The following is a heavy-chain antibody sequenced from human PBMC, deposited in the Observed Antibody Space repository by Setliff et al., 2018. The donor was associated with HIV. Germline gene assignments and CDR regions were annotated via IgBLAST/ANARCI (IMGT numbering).Heavy chain of an antibody. D-gene: IGHD3-10*01. CDR2: INHSGST. Sequence: SETLSLTCAVYGGSFSAYHWSWIRQTPGKGLEWLGEINHSGSTAYNLALESRVSMSIDTSKNQFSLKLSSVTAADTAVYSCAGGLGNYYGSGTYYRHNWFDPWGQGTLVTVSS. CDR1: GGSFSAYH. CDR3: AGGLGNYYGSGTYYRHNWFDP. V-gene: IGHV4-34*01. J-gene: IGHJ5*02.